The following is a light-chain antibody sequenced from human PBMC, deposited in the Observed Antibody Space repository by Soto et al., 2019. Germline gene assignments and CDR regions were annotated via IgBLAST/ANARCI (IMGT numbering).Light chain of an antibody. CDR3: QQYYDTFSWT. Sequence: DIVMTQSPDSLAVSLGERATINCKSSQSVLYSSNNKNYLAWYQQKPRQTPKLLIFWASTRELGVPDRFSGSGSGTDFTLTISSLQAEDVAVYYCQQYYDTFSWTFGQGTKVEIK. CDR1: QSVLYSSNNKNY. V-gene: IGKV4-1*01. CDR2: WAS. J-gene: IGKJ1*01.